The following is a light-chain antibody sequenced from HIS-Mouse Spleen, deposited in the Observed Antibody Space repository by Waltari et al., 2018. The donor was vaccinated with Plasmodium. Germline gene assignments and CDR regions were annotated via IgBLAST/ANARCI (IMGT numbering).Light chain of an antibody. J-gene: IGLJ2*01. CDR3: CSYAGSYTLV. V-gene: IGLV2-11*01. CDR2: DVS. CDR1: SSDVGRYNL. Sequence: QSALTQPASVSGSPGQSITIPCPGTSSDVGRYNLVPWYQQHPGKAPKLMIYDVSKRPSGVPDRFSGSKSGNTASLTISGLQAEDEADYYCCSYAGSYTLVFGGGTKLTVL.